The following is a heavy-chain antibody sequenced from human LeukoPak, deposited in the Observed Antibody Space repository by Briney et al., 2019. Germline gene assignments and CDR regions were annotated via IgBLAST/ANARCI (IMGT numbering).Heavy chain of an antibody. CDR3: ARDQGYCSSTSCYRGFDY. V-gene: IGHV3-7*01. D-gene: IGHD2-2*02. Sequence: GGSLRLSCAASGFTFSTYWMSWVRQAPGKGLGWVANIKQDGSEKYYVDSVKGRFTISRDNAKNLLYLQMNSLRAEDTAVYYCARDQGYCSSTSCYRGFDYWGQGTLVTVSS. CDR1: GFTFSTYW. CDR2: IKQDGSEK. J-gene: IGHJ4*02.